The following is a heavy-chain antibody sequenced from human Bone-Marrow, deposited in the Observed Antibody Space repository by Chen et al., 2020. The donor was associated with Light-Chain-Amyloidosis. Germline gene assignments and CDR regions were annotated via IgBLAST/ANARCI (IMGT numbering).Heavy chain of an antibody. J-gene: IGHJ4*02. CDR2: LYNTGTI. D-gene: IGHD5-12*01. CDR1: GFFVNASY. CDR3: ASWLQNAFEL. V-gene: IGHV3-53*02. Sequence: EVQVAEIGGGLFQPGGSLRLSCIASGFFVNASYFSWVRQAPGKGLEWVSVLYNTGTIYYADSVRGRFTISGDRSKNMVHLQINSLRVEDTATYYCASWLQNAFELWGQGTPVTVSS.